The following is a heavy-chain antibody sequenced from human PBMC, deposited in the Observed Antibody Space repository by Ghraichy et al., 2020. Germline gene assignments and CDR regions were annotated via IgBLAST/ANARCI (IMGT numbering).Heavy chain of an antibody. CDR1: GFIFGFYG. D-gene: IGHD2/OR15-2a*01. CDR3: ARHVGNTHFDS. V-gene: IGHV3-33*01. Sequence: GGSLRLSCAASGFIFGFYGMHWVRQAPGKGLEWVSVIWPDGSNKYYAESVKGRFTISRDNSKNTLYLQINSLRAEDTAVYYCARHVGNTHFDSWGQGTLVTVSS. CDR2: IWPDGSNK. J-gene: IGHJ4*02.